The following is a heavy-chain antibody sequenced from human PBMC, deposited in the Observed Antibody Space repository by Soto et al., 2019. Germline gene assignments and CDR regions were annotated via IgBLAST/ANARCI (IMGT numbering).Heavy chain of an antibody. CDR2: INPNSGGT. CDR1: GYTFTGYY. V-gene: IGHV1-2*04. D-gene: IGHD3-3*01. CDR3: ARDGRFLEWPRSYYYYYYMDV. Sequence: ASVKVSCKASGYTFTGYYMHWVRQAPGQGLEWMGWINPNSGGTNYAQKFQGWVTMTGDTSISTAYMELSRLRSDDTAVYYCARDGRFLEWPRSYYYYYYMDVWGKGTTVTVSS. J-gene: IGHJ6*03.